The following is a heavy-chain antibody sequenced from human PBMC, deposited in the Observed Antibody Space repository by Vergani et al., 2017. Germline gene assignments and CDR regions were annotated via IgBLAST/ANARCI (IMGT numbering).Heavy chain of an antibody. CDR2: ISSSSSYI. D-gene: IGHD6-19*01. Sequence: EVQLVESGGGLVKPGGSLRLSCAASGFTFSSYSMNWVRQAPGKGLEWVSSISSSSSYIYYADSVKGRFTISRDNAKNSLYLQMNSLRAEDTAVYYCARGCSSVWPFFVGYWGQGTLVTVSS. CDR1: GFTFSSYS. J-gene: IGHJ4*02. CDR3: ARGCSSVWPFFVGY. V-gene: IGHV3-21*01.